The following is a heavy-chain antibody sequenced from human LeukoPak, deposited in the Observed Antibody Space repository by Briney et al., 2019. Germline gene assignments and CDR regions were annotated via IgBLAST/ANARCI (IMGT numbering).Heavy chain of an antibody. CDR1: GFTFSSYE. V-gene: IGHV3-48*03. CDR2: ISSSGSTI. D-gene: IGHD3-16*01. Sequence: GGSLRLSCAASGFTFSSYEMNWVRQAPGKGLEWVSYISSSGSTIYYADSVKGRFTISRDNAKNSLYLQMNSLRAEDTAVYYCARDPKGEPNDYWGQGTLVTVSS. CDR3: ARDPKGEPNDY. J-gene: IGHJ4*02.